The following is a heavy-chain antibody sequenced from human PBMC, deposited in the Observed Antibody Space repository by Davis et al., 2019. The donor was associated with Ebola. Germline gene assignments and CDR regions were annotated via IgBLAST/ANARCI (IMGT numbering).Heavy chain of an antibody. J-gene: IGHJ3*02. CDR3: ARGYLLGAFDI. V-gene: IGHV1-3*01. D-gene: IGHD6-13*01. Sequence: ASVKVSCKASGYTFTSYAMHWVRQAPGQRLEWMGWINAGNGNTKYSQKFQGRVTITRDTSASTAYMKLSSLRSEDTAVYYCARGYLLGAFDIWGQGTMVTVSS. CDR2: INAGNGNT. CDR1: GYTFTSYA.